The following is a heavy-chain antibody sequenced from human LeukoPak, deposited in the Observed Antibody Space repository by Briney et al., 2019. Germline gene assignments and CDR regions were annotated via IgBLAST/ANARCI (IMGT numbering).Heavy chain of an antibody. V-gene: IGHV3-21*01. J-gene: IGHJ5*02. D-gene: IGHD6-19*01. Sequence: GGSLRLSCAASGFTFSSYSMNWARQAPGKGLEWVSSISSSSSYIYYADSVKGRFTISRDNAKNSLYLQMNSLRAEDTAVYYCARSSGYSSGWTNWFDPWGQGTLVTVSS. CDR1: GFTFSSYS. CDR2: ISSSSSYI. CDR3: ARSSGYSSGWTNWFDP.